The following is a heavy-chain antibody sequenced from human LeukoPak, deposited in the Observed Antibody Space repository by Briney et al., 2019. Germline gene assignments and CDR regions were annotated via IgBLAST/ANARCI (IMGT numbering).Heavy chain of an antibody. Sequence: NPSETLSLTCTVSGGSISSYYWSWIRQPPGKGLEWIGYIYYNGNTNYNPSLESRVTISVDTSKNQFFLKLNSVTAADTAVYYCARGSIAVAGTLEIWGQGTLVTVSS. CDR3: ARGSIAVAGTLEI. D-gene: IGHD6-19*01. CDR1: GGSISSYY. J-gene: IGHJ4*02. CDR2: IYYNGNT. V-gene: IGHV4-59*01.